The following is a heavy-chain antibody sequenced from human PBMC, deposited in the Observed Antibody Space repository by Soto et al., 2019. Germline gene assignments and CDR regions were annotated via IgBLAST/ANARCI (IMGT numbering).Heavy chain of an antibody. CDR3: AKEVLARGGAFDI. V-gene: IGHV3-23*01. J-gene: IGHJ3*02. Sequence: EVPLLESGGGLVQPGGSLRLSCAASGFTFSSYAMSWVRQAPGKGLEWVSAISGSGGSTYYADSVKGRFTISRDNSKNALYLQMNSLRAEDTAVYYCAKEVLARGGAFDIWGQGTMVTVSS. D-gene: IGHD2-8*02. CDR2: ISGSGGST. CDR1: GFTFSSYA.